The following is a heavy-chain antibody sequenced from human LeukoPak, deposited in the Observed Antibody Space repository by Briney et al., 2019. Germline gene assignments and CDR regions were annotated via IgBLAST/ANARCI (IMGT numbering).Heavy chain of an antibody. Sequence: GGSLRLSCAASGFAVSTMWMIWVRQAPGKGLEWISVLASDDRTHYADSVKGRFSISRDNLKNTIYLQMSSLRVEDTALYYCAKDLHNYGLDVWGQGTTVTVSS. J-gene: IGHJ6*02. V-gene: IGHV3-66*02. CDR1: GFAVSTMW. CDR2: LASDDRT. CDR3: AKDLHNYGLDV.